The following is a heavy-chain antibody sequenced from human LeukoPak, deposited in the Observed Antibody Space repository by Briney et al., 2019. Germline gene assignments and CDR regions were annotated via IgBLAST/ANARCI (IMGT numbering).Heavy chain of an antibody. CDR3: AKAGIGVVGYFDY. V-gene: IGHV3-53*01. D-gene: IGHD6-19*01. CDR1: GVTVSSNH. Sequence: QSGGSLRLSCAVSGVTVSSNHMSWVRQAPGKGLEWVSAIYSGGGTYYADSVKGRFTISRDNSKNTLYLQMNSLRDEDTALYYCAKAGIGVVGYFDYWGQGTLVTVSS. J-gene: IGHJ4*02. CDR2: IYSGGGT.